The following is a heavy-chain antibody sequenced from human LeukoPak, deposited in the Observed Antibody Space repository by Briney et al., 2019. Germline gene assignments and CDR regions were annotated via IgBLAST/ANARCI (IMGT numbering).Heavy chain of an antibody. CDR3: ARFYSGYGNYYYYMDV. J-gene: IGHJ6*03. CDR2: INPSGGST. D-gene: IGHD5-12*01. V-gene: IGHV1-46*01. Sequence: ASVKVSCKASGYTFTSYYMHWVRQAPGQGLEWMGIINPSGGSTSYAQKFQGRVTMTRDVSTSTVYMELSSLRSDDTAVYYCARFYSGYGNYYYYMDVWGKGTTVTISS. CDR1: GYTFTSYY.